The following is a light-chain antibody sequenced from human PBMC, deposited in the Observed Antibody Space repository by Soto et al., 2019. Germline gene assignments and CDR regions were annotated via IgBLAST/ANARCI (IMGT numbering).Light chain of an antibody. CDR3: QHYHSYSEA. CDR1: QTISSW. Sequence: IQMTKSPSTLSGSVGDRVTITCRASQTISSWLAWYQQKPGKAPKLLIYKASTLKSGVPSRFSGSGSGTEFTLTISSLQPDDFATYYCQHYHSYSEAFGQGAKV. V-gene: IGKV1-5*03. J-gene: IGKJ1*01. CDR2: KAS.